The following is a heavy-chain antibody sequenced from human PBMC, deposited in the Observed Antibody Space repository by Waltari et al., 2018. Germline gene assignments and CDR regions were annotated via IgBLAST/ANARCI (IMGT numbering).Heavy chain of an antibody. CDR3: ARESNTSFGVVRVYYYYMDV. CDR2: VSPVFGTA. J-gene: IGHJ6*03. Sequence: QVQLVQSGAEVKKPGSSVKVSCKASGGTFSSYAISWVRPAPGQGPEWMGGVSPVFGTANYAQKFQGRVTISADESTSTAYMELSSLRSEDTAVDYCARESNTSFGVVRVYYYYMDVWGKGTTVTVSS. D-gene: IGHD3-3*01. V-gene: IGHV1-69*01. CDR1: GGTFSSYA.